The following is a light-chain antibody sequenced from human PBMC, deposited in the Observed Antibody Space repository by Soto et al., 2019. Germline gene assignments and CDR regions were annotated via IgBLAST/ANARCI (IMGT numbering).Light chain of an antibody. V-gene: IGKV3-15*01. CDR3: QQYNNWVT. CDR2: AAA. J-gene: IGKJ4*01. CDR1: QSVSSN. Sequence: EIVLTQSPGTLSLSPGERPTLSCRASQSVSSNLVWYQQKPGKAPRLLIYAAATRATGVPARLSGSGSGTEFTLTIKSLQSEDFAVYYCQQYNNWVTFGGGTKVDI.